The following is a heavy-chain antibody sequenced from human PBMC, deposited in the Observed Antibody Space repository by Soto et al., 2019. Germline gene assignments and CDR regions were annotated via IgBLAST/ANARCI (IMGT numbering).Heavy chain of an antibody. J-gene: IGHJ4*02. CDR2: INSDGTST. Sequence: EVQLVESGGGLVQPGGSLRLSGTAFGFTFSRYYMQWVRQAPGKGLVWVSHINSDGTSTTLADSVKGRFTISRDNAKNTLYLQMNSLRVEDTAMYYCVRDNYGVDYWGRGTPVTVSS. V-gene: IGHV3-74*03. CDR3: VRDNYGVDY. CDR1: GFTFSRYY. D-gene: IGHD3-16*01.